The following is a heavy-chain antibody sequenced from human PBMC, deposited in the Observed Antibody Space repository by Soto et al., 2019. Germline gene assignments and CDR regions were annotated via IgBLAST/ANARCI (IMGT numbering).Heavy chain of an antibody. V-gene: IGHV2-5*02. J-gene: IGHJ4*02. D-gene: IGHD3-22*01. Sequence: SGPTLVNPTQTLTLTCTFSGFSLSTSGVGVGWIRQPPGKALEWLALIFWDNDKRYSPSLKSRLTITKDASKNQVVLTMTNMDPVDTATYYCARLYYYDSSGYLRPFDYWGQGTLVTVS. CDR2: IFWDNDK. CDR3: ARLYYYDSSGYLRPFDY. CDR1: GFSLSTSGVG.